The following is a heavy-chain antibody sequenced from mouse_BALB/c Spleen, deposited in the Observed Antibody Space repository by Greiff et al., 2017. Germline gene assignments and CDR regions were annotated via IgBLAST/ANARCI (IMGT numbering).Heavy chain of an antibody. CDR3: AREGNGPWYFDV. V-gene: IGHV1S137*01. J-gene: IGHJ1*01. CDR1: GYTFTDYA. Sequence: QVQLKESGAELVRPGVSVKISCKGSGYTFTDYAMHWVKQSHAKSLEWIGVISTYYGDASYNQKFKGKATMTVDKSSSTAYMELARLTSEDSAIYYCAREGNGPWYFDVWGAGTTVTVSS. CDR2: ISTYYGDA. D-gene: IGHD1-1*02.